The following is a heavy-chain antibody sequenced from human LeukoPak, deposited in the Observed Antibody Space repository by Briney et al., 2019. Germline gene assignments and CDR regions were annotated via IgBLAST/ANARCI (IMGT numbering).Heavy chain of an antibody. Sequence: HPGGSLRLSCAASGFTFSSYAMSWVRQAPGKGLEWVSAISGSGGSTYYADSVKGRFTISRDNSKNTLYLQMNSLRAEDTAVYYCAKAGGWSRKPHYFDYWGQGTLVTVSS. CDR3: AKAGGWSRKPHYFDY. D-gene: IGHD1-14*01. V-gene: IGHV3-23*01. CDR2: ISGSGGST. CDR1: GFTFSSYA. J-gene: IGHJ4*02.